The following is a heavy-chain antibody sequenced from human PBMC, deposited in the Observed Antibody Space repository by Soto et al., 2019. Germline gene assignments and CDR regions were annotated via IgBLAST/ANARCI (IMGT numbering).Heavy chain of an antibody. J-gene: IGHJ6*02. V-gene: IGHV1-18*01. CDR2: ISAYNGNT. CDR1: GYTFTSYG. Sequence: QVQLVQSGSEVKKPGASVKVSCKASGYTFTSYGISWVRQAPGQGLDWMGWISAYNGNTHYAQKLQGRVTMTTDTSTSTAYMELRSLRSDDTFVYYCARESIVVVPAAMPEIEYYDYYGMDVWGQGTTVTVSS. D-gene: IGHD2-2*01. CDR3: ARESIVVVPAAMPEIEYYDYYGMDV.